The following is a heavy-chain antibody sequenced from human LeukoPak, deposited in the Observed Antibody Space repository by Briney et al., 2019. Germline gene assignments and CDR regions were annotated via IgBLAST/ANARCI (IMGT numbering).Heavy chain of an antibody. CDR1: GGTFSSYA. J-gene: IGHJ4*02. CDR3: ARGKPRTTVTKAWAALDY. D-gene: IGHD4-17*01. Sequence: SVKVSCKASGGTFSSYAISWVRQAPGQGLEWMGRIIPILGIANYAQKFQGRVTITADKSTSTAYMELSSLRSEDTAVYYCARGKPRTTVTKAWAALDYWGQGTLVTVSS. CDR2: IIPILGIA. V-gene: IGHV1-69*04.